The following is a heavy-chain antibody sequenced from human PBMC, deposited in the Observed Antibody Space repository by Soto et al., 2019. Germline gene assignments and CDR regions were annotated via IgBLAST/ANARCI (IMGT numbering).Heavy chain of an antibody. CDR1: GYTFTSYY. V-gene: IGHV1-46*01. CDR2: INPSGGST. CDR3: ARDQAAGGEQLITFDY. J-gene: IGHJ4*02. Sequence: ASVKVSCKASGYTFTSYYMHWVRQAPGQGLEWMGIINPSGGSTSYAQKFQGRVTMTRDTSTSTVYMELSSLRSEDTAVYYCARDQAAGGEQLITFDYWGQGTLVTVSS. D-gene: IGHD6-13*01.